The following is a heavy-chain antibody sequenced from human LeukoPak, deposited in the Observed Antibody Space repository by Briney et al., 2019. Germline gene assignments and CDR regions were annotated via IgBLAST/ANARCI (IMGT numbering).Heavy chain of an antibody. Sequence: GGSLRLSCAASGFTFSSYSMNWVRQAPGKGLEWVSSISSSSSYIYYADSVKGRFTISRDNAKNSLYLQMNSLRAEDTAVYYCARERYYYVTGSNYYYYMDVWGKGTTVTVSS. CDR1: GFTFSSYS. V-gene: IGHV3-21*01. J-gene: IGHJ6*03. D-gene: IGHD3-10*02. CDR3: ARERYYYVTGSNYYYYMDV. CDR2: ISSSSSYI.